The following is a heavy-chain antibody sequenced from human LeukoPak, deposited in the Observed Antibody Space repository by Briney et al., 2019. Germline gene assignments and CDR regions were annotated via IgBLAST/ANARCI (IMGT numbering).Heavy chain of an antibody. V-gene: IGHV3-23*01. CDR1: GFTISSYA. Sequence: QTGGSLRLSCAASGFTISSYAMNWVRQAPGKGLEWVSALSGSGDKTFYTDSVKGRFTISRDNSKNTLYLQMNSLRAEDTAVYYCASSPRREMATGNYWGQGTLVTVSS. D-gene: IGHD5-24*01. CDR3: ASSPRREMATGNY. J-gene: IGHJ4*02. CDR2: LSGSGDKT.